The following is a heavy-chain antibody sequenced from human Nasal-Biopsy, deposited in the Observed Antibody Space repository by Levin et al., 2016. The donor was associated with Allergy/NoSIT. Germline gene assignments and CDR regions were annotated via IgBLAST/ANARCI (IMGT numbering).Heavy chain of an antibody. J-gene: IGHJ6*02. CDR2: IYRSGSA. CDR1: GGSISSGGYP. CDR3: ARGPIVNGMDV. Sequence: LRLSCTVSGGSISSGGYPWSWVRQPPGKGLEWIGYIYRSGSANYNPSLKSRVTISVDRSKNQFSLRVKSVTAADTAVYFCARGPIVNGMDVWGPGTPVTVSS. V-gene: IGHV4-30-2*01. D-gene: IGHD1-26*01.